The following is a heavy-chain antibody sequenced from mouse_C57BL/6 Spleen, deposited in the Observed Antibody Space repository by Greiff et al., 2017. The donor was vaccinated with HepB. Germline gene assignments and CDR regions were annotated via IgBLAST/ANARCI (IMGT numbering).Heavy chain of an antibody. CDR2: IWSGGST. CDR3: ASSFYDYDEEAMDY. V-gene: IGHV2-2*01. Sequence: QVHVKQSGPGLVQPSQRLSITCTVSGFSLTSYGVHWVRQSPGKGLEWLGVIWSGGSTDYNAAFISRLSISKDNSKSQVFFKMNSLQADDTAIYYCASSFYDYDEEAMDYWGQGTSVTVSS. D-gene: IGHD2-4*01. CDR1: GFSLTSYG. J-gene: IGHJ4*01.